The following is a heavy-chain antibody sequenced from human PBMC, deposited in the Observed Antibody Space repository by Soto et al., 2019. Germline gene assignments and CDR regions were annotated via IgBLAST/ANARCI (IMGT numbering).Heavy chain of an antibody. J-gene: IGHJ4*02. CDR3: AKGDGRIVPRHFDD. Sequence: PGGSLRLSCAASGFTFSDYAMSWVRQAPGKGLEWVSSISSGGGSPYYADSVKGRFTISRNNSKNTLFLQMNNLRAEDTAIYYCAKGDGRIVPRHFDDWGRGTLVTVSS. D-gene: IGHD1-26*01. CDR1: GFTFSDYA. CDR2: ISSGGGSP. V-gene: IGHV3-23*01.